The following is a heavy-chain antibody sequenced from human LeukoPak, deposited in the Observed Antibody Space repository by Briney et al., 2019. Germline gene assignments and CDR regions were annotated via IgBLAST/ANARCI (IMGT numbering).Heavy chain of an antibody. J-gene: IGHJ4*02. Sequence: ASVKVSCKASGYTFTSYGISWVRQAPGQGLEWMGWISVYNGNTNYAQKVQGRVTMTTDTSTSTAYMELRSLRSDDTAVYYCARERAAGQWLVGDFNYWGQGTLVTVSS. CDR1: GYTFTSYG. CDR2: ISVYNGNT. V-gene: IGHV1-18*01. D-gene: IGHD6-19*01. CDR3: ARERAAGQWLVGDFNY.